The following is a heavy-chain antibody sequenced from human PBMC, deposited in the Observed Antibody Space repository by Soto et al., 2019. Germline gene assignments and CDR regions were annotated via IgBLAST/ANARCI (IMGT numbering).Heavy chain of an antibody. Sequence: QGQLQESGPGVVRPSQTLSLTCTVSGASISSGDHYWTWIRQPPGKGLEWIGYTYYSGSTFYNPSLNSPVTMSIDMSQNQFSLNLRSVTAADTAVYYCASSTPKDAFDLWGQGTMVIVSS. J-gene: IGHJ3*01. V-gene: IGHV4-30-4*01. CDR2: TYYSGST. D-gene: IGHD6-6*01. CDR1: GASISSGDHY. CDR3: ASSTPKDAFDL.